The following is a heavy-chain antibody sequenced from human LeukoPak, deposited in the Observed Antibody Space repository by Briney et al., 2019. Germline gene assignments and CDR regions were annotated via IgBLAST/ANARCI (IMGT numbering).Heavy chain of an antibody. Sequence: PSETLSLTCTVSGGSISSSSYYWGWIRQPPGKGPEWIVSMYYSGSTFYNPSLKSRVTMSVDTSKNQFSLKLSSVTAADTAVYYCARRSIVATIRGGFDYWGQGTLVTVSS. D-gene: IGHD5-12*01. J-gene: IGHJ4*02. CDR1: GGSISSSSYY. CDR3: ARRSIVATIRGGFDY. V-gene: IGHV4-39*07. CDR2: MYYSGST.